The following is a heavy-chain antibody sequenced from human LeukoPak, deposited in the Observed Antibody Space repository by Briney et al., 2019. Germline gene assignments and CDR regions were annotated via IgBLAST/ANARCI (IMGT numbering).Heavy chain of an antibody. CDR2: IYYSGST. J-gene: IGHJ6*02. CDR1: GGSISSGSYF. CDR3: ARALGKWELLGYYYYGMDV. Sequence: SETLSLTCTVSGGSISSGSYFWAWIRQPPGKGLEWIGTIYYSGSTYYNPSLKSRVTISVDTSKNQFSLKLSSVTAADTAVYYCARALGKWELLGYYYYGMDVWGQGTTVTVSS. V-gene: IGHV4-39*07. D-gene: IGHD1-26*01.